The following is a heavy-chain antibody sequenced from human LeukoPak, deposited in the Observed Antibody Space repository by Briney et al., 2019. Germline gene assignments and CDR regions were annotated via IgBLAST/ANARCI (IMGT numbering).Heavy chain of an antibody. Sequence: ASVKVSCKASGYTFTSYGISWVRQAPGQGLEWMGWISPYNGNTNYAQKLQGRVTMTTDTSTSTAYTELRSLRSDDTAVYYCARDLIPSRPEAYYYDSSGYRAVDYWGQGTMVTVSS. CDR2: ISPYNGNT. J-gene: IGHJ4*02. CDR3: ARDLIPSRPEAYYYDSSGYRAVDY. V-gene: IGHV1-18*01. CDR1: GYTFTSYG. D-gene: IGHD3-22*01.